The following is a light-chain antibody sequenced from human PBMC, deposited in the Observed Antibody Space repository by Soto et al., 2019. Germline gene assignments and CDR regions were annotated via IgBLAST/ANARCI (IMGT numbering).Light chain of an antibody. CDR2: DTS. V-gene: IGKV3D-15*01. CDR1: QSVSSN. J-gene: IGKJ5*01. Sequence: EIVMTQSPASLSVSPGERATLSCRASQSVSSNLAWYQQKPGQAPRLLIYDTSARATGTPARFSGSGSGTEFTLTISGLQSEDFAVYYCQQYNNWPTITFGQGTRLEIK. CDR3: QQYNNWPTIT.